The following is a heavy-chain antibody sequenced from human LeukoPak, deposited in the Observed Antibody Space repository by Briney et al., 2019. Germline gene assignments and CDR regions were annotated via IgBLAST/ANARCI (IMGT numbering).Heavy chain of an antibody. V-gene: IGHV3-21*01. Sequence: GGSLRLSCAASGFTFSSYSMNWVRQAPGKGLEWVSSISSSSSYIYYADSVKGRFTISRDNAKNSLYLQMNSLRAEDTAVYYCAGSPAGRDYFDYWGQGTLVTVSS. CDR1: GFTFSSYS. D-gene: IGHD3-10*01. J-gene: IGHJ4*02. CDR2: ISSSSSYI. CDR3: AGSPAGRDYFDY.